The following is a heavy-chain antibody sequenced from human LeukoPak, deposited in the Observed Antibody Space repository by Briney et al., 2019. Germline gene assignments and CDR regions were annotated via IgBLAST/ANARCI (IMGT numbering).Heavy chain of an antibody. V-gene: IGHV3-23*01. CDR1: GFTFSSYG. J-gene: IGHJ2*01. D-gene: IGHD3-9*01. Sequence: GGTLRLSCAASGFTFSSYGMSWVRQAPGKGLEWVSAISGSGGSTYYADSVKGRFTISRDNSKNTLYLQMNSLRAEDTAVYYCAKALRLRYFDWWVFDLWGRGTLVTVSS. CDR2: ISGSGGST. CDR3: AKALRLRYFDWWVFDL.